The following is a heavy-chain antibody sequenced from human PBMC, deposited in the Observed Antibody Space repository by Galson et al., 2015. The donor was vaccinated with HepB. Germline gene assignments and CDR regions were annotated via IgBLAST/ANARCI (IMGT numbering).Heavy chain of an antibody. CDR1: GFTFGSYE. J-gene: IGHJ4*02. CDR2: IGSSGSTI. Sequence: SLRLSCAASGFTFGSYEMNWVRQAPGKGLEWVSYIGSSGSTIYYADSVKGRFTISRDNAKNSLYLQMNSLRAEDTAVYYCATGTRPRYDSSGYYRPGQFDYWGQGTLVTVSS. CDR3: ATGTRPRYDSSGYYRPGQFDY. V-gene: IGHV3-48*03. D-gene: IGHD3-22*01.